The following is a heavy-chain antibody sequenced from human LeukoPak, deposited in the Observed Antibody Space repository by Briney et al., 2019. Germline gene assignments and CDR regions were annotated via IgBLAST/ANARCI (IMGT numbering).Heavy chain of an antibody. J-gene: IGHJ3*02. CDR2: FDPEDGET. D-gene: IGHD1-26*01. Sequence: ASVKVACKVSGYIVSELSMHWVRQAPGKGLEWMGGFDPEDGETIYAQKFQGRVTMTEDTSTDTAYMELSSLRSEDTAVYYCATEGWELRHDAFDIWGQGTMVTVSS. CDR1: GYIVSELS. V-gene: IGHV1-24*01. CDR3: ATEGWELRHDAFDI.